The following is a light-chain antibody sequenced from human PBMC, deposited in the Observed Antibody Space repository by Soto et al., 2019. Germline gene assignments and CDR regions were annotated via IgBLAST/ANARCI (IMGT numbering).Light chain of an antibody. Sequence: DFQVTQSPSSLSASVGDRVTITCRASQSVNDYLNWYQQRPGKAPRLLIYAASTLHSGVPSRFSGSGFGTDFSLTITSLQPEDFATYYCQLSFSTPYIFGQGTKLEIK. CDR2: AAS. V-gene: IGKV1-39*01. J-gene: IGKJ2*01. CDR3: QLSFSTPYI. CDR1: QSVNDY.